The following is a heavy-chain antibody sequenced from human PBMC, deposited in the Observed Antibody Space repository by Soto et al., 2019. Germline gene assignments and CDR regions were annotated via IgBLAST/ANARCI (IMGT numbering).Heavy chain of an antibody. CDR3: ARDLAEMATNTFDY. CDR2: ISSGNTI. Sequence: QVQLVESGGGLVKPGGSLRLSCAASGFTFSDYYMSWIRQAPGKGLEWVSYISSGNTIYYADSVKGRFTISRDNAKNSLYLQMNSLRAEDTAVYYCARDLAEMATNTFDYWGQGTLVTVSS. CDR1: GFTFSDYY. J-gene: IGHJ4*02. V-gene: IGHV3-11*01. D-gene: IGHD5-12*01.